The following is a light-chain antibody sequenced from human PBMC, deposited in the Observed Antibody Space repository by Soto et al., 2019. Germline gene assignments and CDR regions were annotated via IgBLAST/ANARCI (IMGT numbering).Light chain of an antibody. Sequence: QSVLTQPPSASGSPGQSVTISCIGTSSDVGGYNYVSWYQQHPGKAPKLMIYEVSKRPSGVPDRFSGSKSGNTASLTVPGLQAEDEADYYCSSYAASNNLGVFGGGTKLTVL. CDR3: SSYAASNNLGV. CDR2: EVS. V-gene: IGLV2-8*01. J-gene: IGLJ2*01. CDR1: SSDVGGYNY.